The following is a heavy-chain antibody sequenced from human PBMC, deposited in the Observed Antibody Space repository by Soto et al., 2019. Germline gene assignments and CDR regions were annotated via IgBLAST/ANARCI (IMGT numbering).Heavy chain of an antibody. CDR2: INSDGSST. Sequence: PGGSLRLSCAASGFTFSSYWMHWVRQAPGKGLVWVSRINSDGSSTSYADSVKGRFTISRDNAKNTLYLQMNSLRAEDTAVYYCARDRMATIYYFYYYGMDVWGQGTSVTVSS. CDR3: ARDRMATIYYFYYYGMDV. D-gene: IGHD5-12*01. V-gene: IGHV3-74*01. J-gene: IGHJ6*02. CDR1: GFTFSSYW.